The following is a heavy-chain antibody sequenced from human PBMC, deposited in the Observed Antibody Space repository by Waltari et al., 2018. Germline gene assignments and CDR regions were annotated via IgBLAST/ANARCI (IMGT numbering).Heavy chain of an antibody. V-gene: IGHV4-39*01. J-gene: IGHJ4*02. CDR2: IYYSGNN. D-gene: IGHD1-26*01. CDR1: GGSIRTGEYY. Sequence: QLLLRESGPGLVKPSATLSLTCSVTGGSIRTGEYYWAWIRQPPGKGLECLGHIYYSGNNYYNPSLKTRVTISADTSNNQFSLRLTSVTAADSAVYYCARRRLGNIGYFFDNWGQGTLVTVSS. CDR3: ARRRLGNIGYFFDN.